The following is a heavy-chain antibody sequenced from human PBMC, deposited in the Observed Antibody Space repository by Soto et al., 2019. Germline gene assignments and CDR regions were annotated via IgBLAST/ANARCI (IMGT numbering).Heavy chain of an antibody. CDR3: ARGGTCSGGSCYLGWFDP. J-gene: IGHJ5*02. CDR2: INHIGST. Sequence: QVQLQQWGAGLLKPSETLSLTCAVYGGSFSGYYWSWIRQPPGKGLEWIGEINHIGSTNYNPSLKSRVTISVDTSKNQFSLKLSSVTAADTAVYYCARGGTCSGGSCYLGWFDPWGQGTLVTVSS. V-gene: IGHV4-34*01. D-gene: IGHD2-15*01. CDR1: GGSFSGYY.